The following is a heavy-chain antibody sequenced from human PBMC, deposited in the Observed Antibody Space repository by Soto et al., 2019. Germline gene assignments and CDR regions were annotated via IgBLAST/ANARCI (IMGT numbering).Heavy chain of an antibody. CDR2: INDSGNI. CDR3: ARGLILWFGELSRRGGYYYYMDV. Sequence: QVQLQQWGAGLLKPSETLSLTCAVYGGSFSGYQWSWIRQTPGKGLEWIGEINDSGNINYNPSLRRRVPILVDTAKKHISLKLSSVTAADTAVYFCARGLILWFGELSRRGGYYYYMDVWGKGTTVTVSS. J-gene: IGHJ6*03. D-gene: IGHD3-10*01. CDR1: GGSFSGYQ. V-gene: IGHV4-34*01.